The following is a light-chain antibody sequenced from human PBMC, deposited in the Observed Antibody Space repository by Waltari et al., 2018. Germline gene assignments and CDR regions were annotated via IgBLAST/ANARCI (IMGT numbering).Light chain of an antibody. CDR1: QGISSY. V-gene: IGKV1-9*01. CDR3: QQLNVYPLT. Sequence: DIQLTQSPSFLSASVGDRVTISCRASQGISSYLAWYQQKPGEAPKLLIYAASTLQSGVPSRFSGSGSGTEFTLTISSLQPEDFAAYYCQQLNVYPLTFGGGSKVEIK. J-gene: IGKJ4*01. CDR2: AAS.